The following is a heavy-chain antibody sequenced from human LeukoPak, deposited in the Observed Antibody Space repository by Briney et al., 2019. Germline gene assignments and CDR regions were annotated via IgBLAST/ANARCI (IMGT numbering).Heavy chain of an antibody. J-gene: IGHJ5*02. CDR2: IWYDGSNK. CDR1: GFTFSSYG. Sequence: GRSLRLSCAASGFTFSSYGMHWVRQAPGKGLEWVAVIWYDGSNKYYADSVKGRFTISRDNSKNTLYLQMNSLRAEDTAAYYCARERIAAAGTNWFDPWGQGTLVTVSS. CDR3: ARERIAAAGTNWFDP. D-gene: IGHD6-13*01. V-gene: IGHV3-33*01.